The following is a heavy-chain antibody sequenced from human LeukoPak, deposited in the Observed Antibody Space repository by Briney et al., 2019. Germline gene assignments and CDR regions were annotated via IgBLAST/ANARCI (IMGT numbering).Heavy chain of an antibody. D-gene: IGHD3-22*01. J-gene: IGHJ4*02. CDR3: ARGALLYYYDSSGYYYSYYFDY. CDR2: IYNSGST. Sequence: SETLSLTCTVSGGSISSYYWSWIRQPAGKGLEWIGRIYNSGSTNYNPSLKSRVTMSVDTSKNQFSLKLSSVTAADTAVYYCARGALLYYYDSSGYYYSYYFDYWGQGTLVTVSS. CDR1: GGSISSYY. V-gene: IGHV4-4*07.